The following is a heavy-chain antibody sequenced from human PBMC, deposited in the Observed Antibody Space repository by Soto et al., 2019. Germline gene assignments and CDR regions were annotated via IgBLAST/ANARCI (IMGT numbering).Heavy chain of an antibody. Sequence: SETLSLTCTVSGGSISSYYWSWIRQPPGKGLEWIGYIYYSGSTNYNPSLKSRVTISVDTSKNQFSLKLSSVTAADTAVYYCARALYYDFWSGSQDRNWFDPWGQGTLVTVSS. CDR1: GGSISSYY. CDR3: ARALYYDFWSGSQDRNWFDP. V-gene: IGHV4-59*01. D-gene: IGHD3-3*01. CDR2: IYYSGST. J-gene: IGHJ5*02.